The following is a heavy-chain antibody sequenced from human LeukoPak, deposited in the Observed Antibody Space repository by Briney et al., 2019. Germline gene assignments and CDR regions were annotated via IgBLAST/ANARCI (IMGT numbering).Heavy chain of an antibody. CDR2: IYPGDSDT. CDR1: GYRFTSYW. CDR3: SADSSGYYYRY. J-gene: IGHJ4*02. D-gene: IGHD3-22*01. V-gene: IGHV5-51*01. Sequence: GASLQISCKGSGYRFTSYWIGWVRQLPGKGLEWMGIIYPGDSDTRYSPSFQGQVTISADKSINTAYLQWSSLKASDTAMYYCSADSSGYYYRYWGQGTLVTVSS.